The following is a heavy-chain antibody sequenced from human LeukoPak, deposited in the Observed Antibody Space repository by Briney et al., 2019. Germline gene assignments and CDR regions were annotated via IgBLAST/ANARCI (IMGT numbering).Heavy chain of an antibody. CDR1: GSPFSSNP. V-gene: IGHV3-23*01. CDR3: AREGILTGYGLDY. J-gene: IGHJ4*02. Sequence: GGPLSLSCEASGSPFSSNPMSWSRQAPGKGLEWVSAISGSGGSTYYADSVKGRFTISRDNSKNTLYLQMNSLRAEDTAVYYCAREGILTGYGLDYWGQGTLVTVSS. CDR2: ISGSGGST. D-gene: IGHD3-9*01.